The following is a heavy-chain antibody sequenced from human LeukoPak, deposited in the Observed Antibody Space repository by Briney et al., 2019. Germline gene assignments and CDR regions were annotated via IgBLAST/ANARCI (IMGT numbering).Heavy chain of an antibody. D-gene: IGHD4-23*01. J-gene: IGHJ4*02. V-gene: IGHV3-30*02. Sequence: GGSLRLSCAASGFTFSSYGMYWVRQAPGKGLEWVAFIRYDGSNKYYADSVKGRFTISRDNSKNTLYLQMNSLRAEDTAVYYCAKLQSQLTGVDYFDYWGQGTLVTVSS. CDR1: GFTFSSYG. CDR3: AKLQSQLTGVDYFDY. CDR2: IRYDGSNK.